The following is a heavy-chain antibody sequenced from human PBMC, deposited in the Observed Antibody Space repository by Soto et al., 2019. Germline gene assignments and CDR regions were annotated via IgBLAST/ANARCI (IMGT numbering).Heavy chain of an antibody. D-gene: IGHD3-22*01. V-gene: IGHV5-51*01. CDR3: ARLADSSGYYYWRYYFDY. Sequence: GEALKISCKGSGYSFTSYWIGWERQMPGKGLEWMGIIYPGDSDTRYSPSFQGQVTISADKSISTAYLQWSSLKASDTAMYYCARLADSSGYYYWRYYFDYWGQGXLVTVYS. CDR1: GYSFTSYW. J-gene: IGHJ4*02. CDR2: IYPGDSDT.